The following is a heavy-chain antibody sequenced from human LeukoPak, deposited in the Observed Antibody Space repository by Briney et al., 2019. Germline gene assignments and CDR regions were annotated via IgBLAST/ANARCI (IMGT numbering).Heavy chain of an antibody. V-gene: IGHV4-59*01. CDR2: IYYSGST. J-gene: IGHJ4*02. D-gene: IGHD3-3*01. CDR1: GGSISSYY. CDR3: ARGPITVSLAGVFDY. Sequence: SETLSLTCTVSGGSISSYYWSWIRQPPGKGLEWIGYIYYSGSTNYNPSLKSRVTISVDTSKNQFSLKLSSVTAADTAVYYCARGPITVSLAGVFDYWGQGTLVTASS.